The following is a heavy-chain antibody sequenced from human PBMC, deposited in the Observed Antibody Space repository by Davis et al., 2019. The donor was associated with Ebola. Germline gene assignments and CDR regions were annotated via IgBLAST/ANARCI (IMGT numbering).Heavy chain of an antibody. J-gene: IGHJ6*02. CDR3: ARSTRAGRPGYDGLDV. D-gene: IGHD6-6*01. CDR1: GFTFSSYD. CDR2: IGAAGDT. Sequence: GGSLRLSCAASGFTFSSYDMHWVRQATGKGLEWVSGIGAAGDTYYPGSVRGRLFISRENAKNSLYLQLNSLRAGDTAVYFCARSTRAGRPGYDGLDVWGQGTTVTVSS. V-gene: IGHV3-13*01.